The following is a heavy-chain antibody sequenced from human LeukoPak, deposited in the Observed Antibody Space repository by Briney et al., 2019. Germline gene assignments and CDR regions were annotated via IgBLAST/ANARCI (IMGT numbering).Heavy chain of an antibody. V-gene: IGHV4-34*01. CDR3: ARPTRFWSGYPYYFDY. D-gene: IGHD3-3*01. J-gene: IGHJ4*02. CDR2: INHSGST. Sequence: SETLSLTCAVYGGSFSGYYWSWIRQPPGKGLEWIGEINHSGSTNYNPSLKSRVTISVDTSKNQFSLKLSSVTAADTAVYYCARPTRFWSGYPYYFDYWGQGTLVTVSS. CDR1: GGSFSGYY.